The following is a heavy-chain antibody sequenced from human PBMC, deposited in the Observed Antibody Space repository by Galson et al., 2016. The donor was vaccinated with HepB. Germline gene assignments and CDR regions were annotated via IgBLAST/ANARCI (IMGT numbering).Heavy chain of an antibody. CDR1: GGSISTNNYY. Sequence: LSLTCAVSGGSISTNNYYWGWIRQPPEKGLEWIGSIYYTTSSYYDPSRSTYYNPSLKSRVTISIDTSKNQVSLNLRSVAAADTAVYYCARGGTSSLLYYYYNGLDVWGQGTTVTVSS. CDR3: ARGGTSSLLYYYYNGLDV. V-gene: IGHV4-39*01. CDR2: IYYTTSSYYDPSRST. J-gene: IGHJ6*02. D-gene: IGHD6-6*01.